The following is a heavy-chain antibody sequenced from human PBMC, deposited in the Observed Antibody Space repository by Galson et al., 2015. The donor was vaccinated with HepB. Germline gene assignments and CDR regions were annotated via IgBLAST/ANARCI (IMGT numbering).Heavy chain of an antibody. D-gene: IGHD3-3*02. CDR3: ARDGGTTISPERYNWFDP. J-gene: IGHJ5*02. Sequence: SVKVSCKASGYTFANYYMHWVRQAPGQGLEWMGVINPSGGSTSYAQKFQGRVTMTRDTSTSTVYMELSSLRSEDTAVYYCARDGGTTISPERYNWFDPWGQGTLVTVSS. V-gene: IGHV1-46*01. CDR1: GYTFANYY. CDR2: INPSGGST.